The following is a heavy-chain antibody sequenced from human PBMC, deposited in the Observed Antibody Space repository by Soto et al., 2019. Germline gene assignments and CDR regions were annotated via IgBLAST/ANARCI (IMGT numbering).Heavy chain of an antibody. V-gene: IGHV1-8*01. CDR2: LSPATGKAKT. D-gene: IGHD3-16*01. Sequence: QVQLLQSGAEVKRPGASVKVSCRASGYTFTNYDVSWVRQAAGQGLEWMGWLSPATGKAKTSYLPQFRDRLRGTWETSVGTAYLEIPDLASGDTANLYCAGGRKGHYGLWVGPRGDRVASRGQGTLVAVSS. CDR3: AGGRKGHYGLWVGPRGDRVAS. CDR1: GYTFTNYD. J-gene: IGHJ5*01.